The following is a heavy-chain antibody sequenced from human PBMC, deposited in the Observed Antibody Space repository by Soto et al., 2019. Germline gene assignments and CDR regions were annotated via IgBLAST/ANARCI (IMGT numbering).Heavy chain of an antibody. V-gene: IGHV1-8*01. J-gene: IGHJ1*01. D-gene: IGHD2-21*02. CDR1: GYTFTSYD. CDR3: ARGVHCGGDCYSEYFQH. CDR2: MNPNSGNT. Sequence: ASVKVSCKASGYTFTSYDINWVRQATGQGLEWMGWMNPNSGNTGYAQKFQGRVTMTRNTSISTAYMELSSLRSEDTAVYYCARGVHCGGDCYSEYFQHWGQGTLVPVSS.